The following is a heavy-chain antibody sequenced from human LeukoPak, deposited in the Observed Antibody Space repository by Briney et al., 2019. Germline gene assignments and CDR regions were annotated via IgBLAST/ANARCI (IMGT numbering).Heavy chain of an antibody. CDR1: CFTVSGSW. Sequence: GSLRLSCAASCFTVSGSWIHWVRQAPGKGLLWVSLINNDGSSTTYADSVKGRFTISRDNAKNTLYLQMNSLRVDDTAIYYCARAGPNWRIDYWGQGTLVTVSS. CDR3: ARAGPNWRIDY. D-gene: IGHD2-8*01. CDR2: INNDGSST. V-gene: IGHV3-74*01. J-gene: IGHJ4*02.